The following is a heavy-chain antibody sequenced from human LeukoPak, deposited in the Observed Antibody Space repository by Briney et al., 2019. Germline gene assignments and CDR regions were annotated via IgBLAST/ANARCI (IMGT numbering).Heavy chain of an antibody. J-gene: IGHJ4*02. CDR1: GYTFTGYY. CDR2: INPNSGGT. Sequence: GASVKVSCKASGYTFTGYYMHWVRQAPGQGLEWMGWINPNSGGTNYAQKFQGRVTMTRDTPISTAYMELSRLRSDDTAVYYCARDRSSGYGLDYWGQGTLVTVSS. V-gene: IGHV1-2*02. CDR3: ARDRSSGYGLDY. D-gene: IGHD3-22*01.